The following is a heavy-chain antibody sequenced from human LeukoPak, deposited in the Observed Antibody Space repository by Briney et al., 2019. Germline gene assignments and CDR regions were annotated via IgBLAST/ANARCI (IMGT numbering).Heavy chain of an antibody. CDR2: IYSGGST. CDR1: GFTVSSNY. J-gene: IGHJ6*02. V-gene: IGHV3-66*02. CDR3: ARDRSPYYDFWSGYYTAYYGMDV. Sequence: GGSLRLSCAASGFTVSSNYMSWVRQAPGNGLEWVSVIYSGGSTYYADSVKGRFTISRENSKNTLNLQMNSLRAEDKAVYYCARDRSPYYDFWSGYYTAYYGMDVWGQGTTVTVSS. D-gene: IGHD3-3*01.